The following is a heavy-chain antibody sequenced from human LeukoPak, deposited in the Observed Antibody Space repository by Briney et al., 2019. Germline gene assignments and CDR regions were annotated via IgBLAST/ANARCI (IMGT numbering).Heavy chain of an antibody. J-gene: IGHJ4*02. CDR3: AREDRSWYYDFWSGPRDFDY. Sequence: PGGSLRLSCAASGFTFSSYSMNWVRQAPGKGLEWVSSISSSSSYIYYTDSVKGRFTISRDNAKNSLYLQMNNLRAEDTAVYYCAREDRSWYYDFWSGPRDFDYWGQGTLVTVSS. CDR1: GFTFSSYS. CDR2: ISSSSSYI. V-gene: IGHV3-21*01. D-gene: IGHD3-3*01.